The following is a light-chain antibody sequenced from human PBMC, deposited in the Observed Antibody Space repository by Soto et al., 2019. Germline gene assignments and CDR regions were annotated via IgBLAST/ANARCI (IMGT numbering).Light chain of an antibody. V-gene: IGKV2-28*01. CDR2: VXS. CDR1: QSLLNSNGYND. J-gene: IGKJ1*01. CDR3: MQALTSPLT. Sequence: EIVMAQSPLSLPVTPGEPASISCRSSQSLLNSNGYNDLNWYLQKPGKSPKXLXYVXSNRASGVPDRSSGSGSGTDFTLQISRVEAEDVGVYHCMQALTSPLTFGQGTKVDIK.